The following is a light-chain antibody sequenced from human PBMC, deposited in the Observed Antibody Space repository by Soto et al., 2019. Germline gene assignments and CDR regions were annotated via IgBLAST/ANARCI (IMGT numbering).Light chain of an antibody. CDR2: LAS. CDR1: QGIRNP. CDR3: QQVDSYPIT. Sequence: IQLTQSPSSLSASVGDRVTITCRASQGIRNPLAWYQQKPGKGPKLLIYLASALQSGVPSRFSGSGSGTDFTLTISSLQPEDFATYYCQQVDSYPITFGQGTRLEIK. V-gene: IGKV1-9*01. J-gene: IGKJ5*01.